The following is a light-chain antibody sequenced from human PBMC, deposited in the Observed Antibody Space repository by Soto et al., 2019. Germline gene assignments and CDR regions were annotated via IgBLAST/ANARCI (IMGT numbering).Light chain of an antibody. V-gene: IGKV3-11*01. J-gene: IGKJ1*01. CDR3: QQRSNLPLT. Sequence: EIVLTQSPATLSLSPGERATLSCRASQSVSSYLARYQQKPGQAPRLLIYDASNRATGIPARFTGSGSGTDFTLTISSLEPEDFAVYYCQQRSNLPLTFGQGTKVDIK. CDR1: QSVSSY. CDR2: DAS.